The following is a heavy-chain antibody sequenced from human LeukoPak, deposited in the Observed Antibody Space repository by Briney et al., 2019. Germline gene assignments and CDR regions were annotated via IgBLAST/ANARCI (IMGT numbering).Heavy chain of an antibody. V-gene: IGHV1-8*03. J-gene: IGHJ4*02. CDR1: GYTFTSYD. D-gene: IGHD1-1*01. CDR2: MNPNSGNT. Sequence: AASVKVSCKASGYTFTSYDINWVRQATGQGLEWMGWMNPNSGNTGYAQKFQGRVTITRNTSISTAYMELSSLRSEDTAVYYCASSLTTTLGQFDYWGQGTLVTVSS. CDR3: ASSLTTTLGQFDY.